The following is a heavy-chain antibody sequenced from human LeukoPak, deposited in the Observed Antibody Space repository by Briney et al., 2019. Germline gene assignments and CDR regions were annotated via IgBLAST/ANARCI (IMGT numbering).Heavy chain of an antibody. D-gene: IGHD3-16*01. J-gene: IGHJ4*02. Sequence: PGGSLRLSCAASGFTFSSYGMHWVRQAPGQGLEWMGWINPNSGGTNYAQKFQGRVTMTRDTSISTAYMELGRLRSDDTAVYYCARGLILVDYWGQGTLVTVSS. CDR1: GFTFSSYG. CDR3: ARGLILVDY. CDR2: INPNSGGT. V-gene: IGHV1-2*02.